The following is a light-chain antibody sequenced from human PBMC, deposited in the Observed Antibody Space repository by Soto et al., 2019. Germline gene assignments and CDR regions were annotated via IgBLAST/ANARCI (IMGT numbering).Light chain of an antibody. Sequence: EIVLTQSPASLSLSPGERATLSCRASQSVDSYLVWYQQKPGQAPRLLIFGASNRATGIPARFSGSGSGTDFTLTISSLEPEDFAVYYCQQRSNWPPPITFGQGTRLEIK. J-gene: IGKJ5*01. V-gene: IGKV3-11*01. CDR3: QQRSNWPPPIT. CDR2: GAS. CDR1: QSVDSY.